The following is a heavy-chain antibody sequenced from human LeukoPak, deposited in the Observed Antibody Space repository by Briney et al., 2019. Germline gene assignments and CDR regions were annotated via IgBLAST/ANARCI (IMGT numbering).Heavy chain of an antibody. D-gene: IGHD3/OR15-3a*01. J-gene: IGHJ4*02. CDR2: INHSGST. CDR3: ARGSLKFGLKKVFDY. CDR1: GGSFSGYY. V-gene: IGHV4-34*01. Sequence: SETLSLTCAVDGGSFSGYYWSWIRQPPGKGLEWIGEINHSGSTNYNPSLKSRVTISVDTSKNQFSLKLSSVTAADTAVYYCARGSLKFGLKKVFDYWGQGTLVTVSS.